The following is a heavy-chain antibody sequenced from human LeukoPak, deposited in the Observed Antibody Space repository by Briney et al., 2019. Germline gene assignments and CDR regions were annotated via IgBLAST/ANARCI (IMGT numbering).Heavy chain of an antibody. CDR2: ISIGGSTT. V-gene: IGHV3-48*03. CDR3: AKDGTTESTNYFIAMDV. CDR1: GFTFSSDE. Sequence: PGGTLRLSCIGSGFTFSSDEMNWVRQAPGKGLEWVSYISIGGSTTYYADSVKGRFTISRDDAKNSLFLQMNSLRAEDTATYYCAKDGTTESTNYFIAMDVWGQGTTVSVSS. D-gene: IGHD4-17*01. J-gene: IGHJ6*02.